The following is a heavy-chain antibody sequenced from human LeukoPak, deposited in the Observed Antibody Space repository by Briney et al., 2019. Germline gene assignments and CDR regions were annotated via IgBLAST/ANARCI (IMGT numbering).Heavy chain of an antibody. J-gene: IGHJ6*03. D-gene: IGHD6-6*01. Sequence: SGGSLRLSCVASGFTLSNHAMHWVRQAPGKGLEWVGVSSHDGNDQRYADSAKGRFTISRDNSQDTQFLHMSSLTPEDTAVYYCARDGAARLLRYYYYMDVWGKGTAVTVSS. CDR2: SSHDGNDQ. CDR1: GFTLSNHA. V-gene: IGHV3-30*15. CDR3: ARDGAARLLRYYYYMDV.